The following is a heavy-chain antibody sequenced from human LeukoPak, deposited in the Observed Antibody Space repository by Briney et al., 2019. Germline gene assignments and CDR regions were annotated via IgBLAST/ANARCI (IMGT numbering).Heavy chain of an antibody. Sequence: GGSLRLSCAASGFTFSAYHINWVRQAPGKGLEWVSVLYSDGTTYYADSVKGRFTISRDISKNTLYLQINNLRAEDTAVYYCARGGGYYAIDYWGQGTLVTVSS. D-gene: IGHD3-16*01. CDR2: LYSDGTT. CDR1: GFTFSAYH. V-gene: IGHV3-53*01. J-gene: IGHJ4*02. CDR3: ARGGGYYAIDY.